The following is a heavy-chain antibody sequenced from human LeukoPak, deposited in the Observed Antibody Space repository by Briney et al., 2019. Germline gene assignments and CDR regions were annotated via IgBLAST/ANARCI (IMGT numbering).Heavy chain of an antibody. V-gene: IGHV3-48*01. CDR3: AGISSWYYMDV. Sequence: GGSLRLSCAASGFTFSSYEMNWVRQTPGKGLEWVSNIDSSSSTIYYADSVKGRFTISRDNAKKSLYLQMNSLRAEDTAVYYCAGISSWYYMDVWGKGTTVTVFS. CDR1: GFTFSSYE. D-gene: IGHD6-13*01. CDR2: IDSSSSTI. J-gene: IGHJ6*03.